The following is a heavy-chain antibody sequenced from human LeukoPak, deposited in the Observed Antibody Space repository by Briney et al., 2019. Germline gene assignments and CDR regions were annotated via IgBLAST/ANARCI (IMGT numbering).Heavy chain of an antibody. CDR1: GFTFSSYA. CDR2: ISGSGGST. D-gene: IGHD2-2*01. V-gene: IGHV3-23*01. CDR3: AKDIVVVPAAMGSFDY. Sequence: GGSLRLSCAASGFTFSSYAMSWVGQAPGKGLEWVSAISGSGGSTYYADSVKGRFTISRDNSKNTLYLQMNSLRAEDTAVYYCAKDIVVVPAAMGSFDYWGQGTLVTVSS. J-gene: IGHJ4*02.